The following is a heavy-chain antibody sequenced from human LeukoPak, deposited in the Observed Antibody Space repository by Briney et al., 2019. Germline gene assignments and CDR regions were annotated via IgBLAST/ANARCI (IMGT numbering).Heavy chain of an antibody. V-gene: IGHV3-21*01. CDR3: ARLVGATGIVDY. J-gene: IGHJ4*02. CDR2: ISSSSSYI. CDR1: GFTFSSYS. D-gene: IGHD1-26*01. Sequence: GGSLRLSCAACGFTFSSYSMNWVRQAPGKGLEWVSSISSSSSYIYYADSVKGRFTISRDNAKNSLYLQMNSLRAEDTAVYYCARLVGATGIVDYWGQGTLVTVSS.